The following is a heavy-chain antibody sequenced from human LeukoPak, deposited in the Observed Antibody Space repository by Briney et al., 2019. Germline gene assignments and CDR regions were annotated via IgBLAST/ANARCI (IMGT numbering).Heavy chain of an antibody. CDR2: ISYDGSKK. J-gene: IGHJ4*02. CDR1: GFTFSTYA. Sequence: PGGSLRLSCAASGFTFSTYAMHWVRQAPGKGLEWMAVISYDGSKKYYADSVKGRFTISRDNFKNILYLQMNSLGAEDTAVYYCARGRVSRPMTPPDYWGQGTLVTVSS. D-gene: IGHD3-22*01. CDR3: ARGRVSRPMTPPDY. V-gene: IGHV3-30*04.